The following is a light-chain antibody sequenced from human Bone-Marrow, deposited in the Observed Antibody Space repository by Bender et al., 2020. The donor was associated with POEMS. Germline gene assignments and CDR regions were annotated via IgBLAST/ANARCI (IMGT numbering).Light chain of an antibody. CDR2: DVT. CDR3: CSYTNSRTVI. J-gene: IGLJ2*01. Sequence: QSALTQPASVSGSPGQSITISCTGTSSDVGSYKLVSWYQHHPGKAPQLMIYDVTKRPSGVSSRFSGSKSGNTASLTISGLQAEDEADYFCCSYTNSRTVIFGGGTKLTVL. CDR1: SSDVGSYKL. V-gene: IGLV2-14*02.